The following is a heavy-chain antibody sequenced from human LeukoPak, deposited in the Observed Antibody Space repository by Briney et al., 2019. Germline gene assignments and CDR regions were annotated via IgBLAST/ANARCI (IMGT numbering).Heavy chain of an antibody. CDR3: ARSLWFGDPSLDY. Sequence: PGGSLRLSCAPSGFTFSGFAMHWVRQAPGKGLEYVSGISSNGGSSYYANSEKGRFTISRDNSKNTLYLQMGSLRAEDMAVYYCARSLWFGDPSLDYWGQGTLVTVSS. J-gene: IGHJ4*02. CDR2: ISSNGGSS. CDR1: GFTFSGFA. D-gene: IGHD3-10*01. V-gene: IGHV3-64*01.